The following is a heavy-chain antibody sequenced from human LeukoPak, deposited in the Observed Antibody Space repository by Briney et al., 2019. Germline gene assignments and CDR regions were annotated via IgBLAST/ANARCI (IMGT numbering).Heavy chain of an antibody. Sequence: PSETLSLTCAVYGGSFSGYYWSWIRQPPGKGLEWVGEINHSGSTNYNPSLKSRVTISVDTSKNQFSLKLSSVTAADTAVYYCARGYGLKYQLLYSGVARYFDYWGQGTLVTVSS. CDR3: ARGYGLKYQLLYSGVARYFDY. CDR1: GGSFSGYY. D-gene: IGHD2-2*02. CDR2: INHSGST. V-gene: IGHV4-34*01. J-gene: IGHJ4*02.